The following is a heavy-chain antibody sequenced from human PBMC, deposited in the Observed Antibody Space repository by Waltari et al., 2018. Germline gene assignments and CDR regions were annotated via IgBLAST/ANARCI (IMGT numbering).Heavy chain of an antibody. CDR1: GFTFNNYW. J-gene: IGHJ3*02. CDR2: IGNDESYR. Sequence: DVQLVESGGGLVQPGGSLRLSCAASGFTFNNYWMHWVRQVPGKGLVWVAHIGNDESYRTYADSVMGRFTISRDNANNMLSLEMNNLRSDDTAVYFCARGALTHDFDIWGHGAMVTVSS. CDR3: ARGALTHDFDI. V-gene: IGHV3-74*01.